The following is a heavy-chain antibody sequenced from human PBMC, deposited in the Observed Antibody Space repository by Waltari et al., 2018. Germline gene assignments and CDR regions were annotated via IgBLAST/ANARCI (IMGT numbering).Heavy chain of an antibody. D-gene: IGHD3-3*01. CDR3: GVTIFGVVIPDY. Sequence: VQLVQSGAEVKKPGASVKVSCKASGYTFTSYYMHWVRQAPGQGLEWMGIINPSGGSTSYAQKFQGRVTMTRDTSTSTVYMELSSLRSEDTAVYYCGVTIFGVVIPDYWGQGTLVTVSS. V-gene: IGHV1-46*01. CDR2: INPSGGST. CDR1: GYTFTSYY. J-gene: IGHJ4*02.